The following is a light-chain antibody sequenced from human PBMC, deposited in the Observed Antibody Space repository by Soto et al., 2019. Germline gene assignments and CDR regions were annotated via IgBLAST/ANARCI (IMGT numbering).Light chain of an antibody. V-gene: IGKV2-28*01. CDR3: MQALQTPWT. Sequence: DIVMTLSPLSLPVTPGEPASISCRSSESLLLSNGYNYLDWYLQKPGQSPQLLIFLGSNRASGVPDRFSGSGSGTDFTLKISRVEAEDVGVYYCMQALQTPWTFGQGTKVDIK. CDR1: ESLLLSNGYNY. CDR2: LGS. J-gene: IGKJ1*01.